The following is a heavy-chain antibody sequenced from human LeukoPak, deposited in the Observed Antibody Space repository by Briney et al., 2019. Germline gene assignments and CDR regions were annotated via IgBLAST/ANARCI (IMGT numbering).Heavy chain of an antibody. J-gene: IGHJ4*02. CDR2: IYHSGST. D-gene: IGHD6-13*01. CDR1: GYSISSGYY. CDR3: ARAKSSSWYYFDY. V-gene: IGHV4-38-2*02. Sequence: SETLSLTCTVSGYSISSGYYWGWIRQPPGKGLEWIGSIYHSGSTYYNPSLKSRVTISVDTSKNQFSLKLSSVTAADTAVYYCARAKSSSWYYFDYWGQGTLVTVSS.